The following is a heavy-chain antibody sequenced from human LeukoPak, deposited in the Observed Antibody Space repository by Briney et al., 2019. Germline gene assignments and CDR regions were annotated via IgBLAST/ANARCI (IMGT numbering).Heavy chain of an antibody. CDR3: ARDPITMVRGVKNWFDP. D-gene: IGHD3-10*01. J-gene: IGHJ5*02. Sequence: ASVKVSCKASGYTFTSYGTSWVRQAPGQGLEWMGWISAYNGNTNYAQKLQGRVTMTTDTSTSTAYMELRSLRSDDTAVYYCARDPITMVRGVKNWFDPWGRGTLVTVSS. CDR1: GYTFTSYG. V-gene: IGHV1-18*01. CDR2: ISAYNGNT.